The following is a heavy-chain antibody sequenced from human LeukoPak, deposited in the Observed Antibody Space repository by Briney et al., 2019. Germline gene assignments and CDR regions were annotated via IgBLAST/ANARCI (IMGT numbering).Heavy chain of an antibody. Sequence: RASETLSLTCTVSGDSISTYYWSWIRQPPGKGLEWIAYIDYRGSTTYNPSLRSRVTTSVDTSRNQFSLKLYSVTAADTAVYYCARSRSGYSYDHAAFEIWGQGTMVTVSS. CDR2: IDYRGST. D-gene: IGHD5-18*01. CDR3: ARSRSGYSYDHAAFEI. CDR1: GDSISTYY. V-gene: IGHV4-59*01. J-gene: IGHJ3*02.